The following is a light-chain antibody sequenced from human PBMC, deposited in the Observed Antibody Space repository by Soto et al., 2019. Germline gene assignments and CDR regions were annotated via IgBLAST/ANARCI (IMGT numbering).Light chain of an antibody. CDR1: QSVSNNY. J-gene: IGKJ1*01. CDR2: GAF. Sequence: EIVLTQSPGTVSLSPGERATLSCRASQSVSNNYLAWYQQQPAQPPRLLIYGAFNMATAIPDRFNGSGSGTDFTRTISRLEPEDFAVYYCQPDGSSGTCGQATKVEIK. CDR3: QPDGSSGT. V-gene: IGKV3-20*01.